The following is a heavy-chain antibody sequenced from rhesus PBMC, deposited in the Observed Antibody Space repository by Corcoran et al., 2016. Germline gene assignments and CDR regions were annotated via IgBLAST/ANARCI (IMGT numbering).Heavy chain of an antibody. J-gene: IGHJ4*01. CDR3: ARGYFYFDF. CDR1: GSSINNNY. V-gene: IGHV4S2*01. Sequence: QVHLQESGPGLVKPSETLPLTCAVSGSSINNNYWSCIPQAPGKGLEWIGLIYCSGGNTDYNPALKSRVTISIDTSMNQFSLRLNSVTAADTAVYYCARGYFYFDFWGQGVLVTVSS. CDR2: IYCSGGNT. D-gene: IGHD2-2*01.